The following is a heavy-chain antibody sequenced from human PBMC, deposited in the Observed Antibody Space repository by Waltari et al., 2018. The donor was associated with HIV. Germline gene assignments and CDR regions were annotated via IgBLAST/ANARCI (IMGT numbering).Heavy chain of an antibody. D-gene: IGHD1-26*01. CDR2: FEPEDDET. Sequence: QVQLIQSGAEVKKPGGSVKVSCKVFGYTLTELSMHWVRQAPGKGLEWMGGFEPEDDETIYAQKFQGRVTMTEDTSTDSAYMELSSLTSEDTAVYYWATGGGTTSIQLYDLDVWGQGTTVTVSS. J-gene: IGHJ6*02. CDR1: GYTLTELS. CDR3: ATGGGTTSIQLYDLDV. V-gene: IGHV1-24*01.